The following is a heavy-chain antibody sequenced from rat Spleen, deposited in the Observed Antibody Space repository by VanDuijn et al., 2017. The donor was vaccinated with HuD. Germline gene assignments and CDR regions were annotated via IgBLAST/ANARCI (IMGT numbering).Heavy chain of an antibody. V-gene: IGHV5-22*01. D-gene: IGHD1-12*02. J-gene: IGHJ2*01. CDR3: TTDTFYDGTYYPGGFDY. CDR1: GFTFSDYY. CDR2: ISYEGSST. Sequence: EVQLVESGGGLVQPGRSLKLSCAASGFTFSDYYMAWVRQAPRKGLEWVASISYEGSSTSYGDSVKGRFTLSRDNAKTTLYLQMNSLRSEDTATYYCTTDTFYDGTYYPGGFDYWGQGVMVTVSS.